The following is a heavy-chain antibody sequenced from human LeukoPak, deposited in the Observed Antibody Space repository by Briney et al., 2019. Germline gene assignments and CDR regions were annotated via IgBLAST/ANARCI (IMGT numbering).Heavy chain of an antibody. D-gene: IGHD6-13*01. J-gene: IGHJ3*02. CDR3: ARGYKPASGKDGAFDI. CDR2: VYSSGST. Sequence: PSGTLSLTCTVSGDSINNFYWSWIRQPAGKGLEWIGRVYSSGSTDYNPSLKSRVSMSVDTSRNQFSLRLSSMTAADTALYYCARGYKPASGKDGAFDIWGQGTMVTVSS. V-gene: IGHV4-4*07. CDR1: GDSINNFY.